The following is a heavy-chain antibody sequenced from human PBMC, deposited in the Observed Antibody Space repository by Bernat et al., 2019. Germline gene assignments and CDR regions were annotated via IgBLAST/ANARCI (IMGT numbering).Heavy chain of an antibody. CDR3: AKAGYPTTVTPSSFYFDY. CDR2: ISYDGSNK. CDR1: GFTFSSYG. J-gene: IGHJ4*02. V-gene: IGHV3-30*18. D-gene: IGHD4-17*01. Sequence: VPLVESGGGLVPPGGSLRLSCAASGFTFSSYGMHWVRQAPGKGLEWVAVISYDGSNKYYADSVKGRFTISRDNSKNTLYLQMNSLRAEDTAVYYCAKAGYPTTVTPSSFYFDYWGQGTLVTVSS.